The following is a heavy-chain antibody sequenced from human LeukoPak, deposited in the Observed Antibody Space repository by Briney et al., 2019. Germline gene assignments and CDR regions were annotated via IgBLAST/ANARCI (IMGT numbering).Heavy chain of an antibody. CDR3: ARRVVGGFDY. D-gene: IGHD2-15*01. CDR2: IYHSGST. V-gene: IGHV4-38-2*01. Sequence: SETLSLTCAVSGYSISGGYYWGWIRPPPGRGLGWVGSIYHSGSTYYNPSLKSRVTISVDTSKNHFSLKLSSVTAADTAVYYCARRVVGGFDYWGQGTLVTVSS. J-gene: IGHJ4*02. CDR1: GYSISGGYY.